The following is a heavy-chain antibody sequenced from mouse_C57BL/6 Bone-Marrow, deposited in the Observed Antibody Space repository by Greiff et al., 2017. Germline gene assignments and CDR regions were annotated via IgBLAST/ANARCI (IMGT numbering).Heavy chain of an antibody. CDR1: GFTFSDAW. CDR2: IRNKANNHAT. D-gene: IGHD1-1*01. V-gene: IGHV6-6*01. Sequence: EVKLMESGGGLVQPGGSMKLSCAASGFTFSDAWMDWVRQSPEKGLEWVAEIRNKANNHATYYAESVKGRFTISRDDSKSSVYLQMNSLRAEDTGIYYGTGTTVVWDYFDYWGQGTTLTVSS. CDR3: TGTTVVWDYFDY. J-gene: IGHJ2*01.